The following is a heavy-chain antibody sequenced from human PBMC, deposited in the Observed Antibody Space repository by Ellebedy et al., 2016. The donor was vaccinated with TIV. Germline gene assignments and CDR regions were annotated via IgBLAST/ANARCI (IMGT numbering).Heavy chain of an antibody. Sequence: PGGSLRLSCAASGFTFSSYWMSWVRQAPGKGLEWVANIKQDGSEKYYVDSVKGRFTISRDNSKNTLYLQMNSLRAEVTAVYYCARNRRYHTVGANSGWLHYWGQGTLVTVSS. CDR2: IKQDGSEK. CDR3: ARNRRYHTVGANSGWLHY. J-gene: IGHJ4*02. D-gene: IGHD6-19*01. CDR1: GFTFSSYW. V-gene: IGHV3-7*01.